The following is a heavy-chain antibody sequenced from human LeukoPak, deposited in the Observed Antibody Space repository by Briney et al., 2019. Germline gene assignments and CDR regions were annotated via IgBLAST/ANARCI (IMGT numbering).Heavy chain of an antibody. CDR2: INHSGST. Sequence: SETLSLTCAVYGGSFSGYYWSWIRQPPGKGLEWIGEINHSGSTNYNPSLKSRVTISVDRSKNQFSLKLSSVTTADTAVYYCARATKYDEDYWGQGTLVTVSS. CDR3: ARATKYDEDY. V-gene: IGHV4-34*01. CDR1: GGSFSGYY. J-gene: IGHJ4*02. D-gene: IGHD3-3*01.